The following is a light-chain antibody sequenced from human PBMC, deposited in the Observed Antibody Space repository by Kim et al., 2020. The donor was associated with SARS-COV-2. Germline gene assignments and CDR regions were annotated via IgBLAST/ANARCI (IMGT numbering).Light chain of an antibody. J-gene: IGKJ4*01. V-gene: IGKV1-13*02. CDR2: DAS. CDR3: QQFNSYPLT. Sequence: AIQLTQSPSSLSASVGDRITITCRASQGINSALAWYQQKPGKAPTLLIYDASNLQSGVPSRFSGSGSGTDFALTIDNLQPEDFATYYCQQFNSYPLTFGGGTKVDIK. CDR1: QGINSA.